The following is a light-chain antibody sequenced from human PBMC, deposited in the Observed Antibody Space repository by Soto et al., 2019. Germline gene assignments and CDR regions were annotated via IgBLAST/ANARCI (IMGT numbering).Light chain of an antibody. CDR1: QSVSSTY. J-gene: IGKJ1*01. CDR2: GAS. V-gene: IGKV3-20*01. CDR3: QQYSSYPRT. Sequence: EIVLTQSPGTLSLSPGERATLSCRASQSVSSTYFAWYQHKPGQGPRLLIYGASTRATGIPDRFSGSGSGTEFTLTISSLQPEDFAVYYCQQYSSYPRTFGQGTKVDIK.